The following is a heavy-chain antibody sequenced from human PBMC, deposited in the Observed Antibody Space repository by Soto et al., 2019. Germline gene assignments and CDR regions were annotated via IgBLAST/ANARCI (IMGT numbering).Heavy chain of an antibody. V-gene: IGHV6-1*01. CDR1: GDSVSSNSAA. J-gene: IGHJ6*02. CDR3: ARAEAVPGHYYYYYGMDV. CDR2: TYYRSKWYN. Sequence: SPTLSLPCAISGDSVSSNSAAWNWIRQSPSRGLEWLGRTYYRSKWYNDYAVSVKSRITINPDTSKNQFSLQLNSVTPEDTAVYYCARAEAVPGHYYYYYGMDVWAQGTTGTVS. D-gene: IGHD6-19*01.